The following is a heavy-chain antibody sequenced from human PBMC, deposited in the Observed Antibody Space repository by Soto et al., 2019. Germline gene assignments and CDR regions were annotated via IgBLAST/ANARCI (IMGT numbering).Heavy chain of an antibody. D-gene: IGHD3-22*01. Sequence: QVQLVESGGGVVQPGRSLRLSCAASGFTFSSYGMHGVRQAPGKGLEWVAVIWYDGSNKYYADSVKGRFTISRDNSKNTLYLQMNSLRAEDTAVYYCARGTYYYDSSGYERFDYWGQGTLVTVSS. CDR3: ARGTYYYDSSGYERFDY. J-gene: IGHJ4*02. V-gene: IGHV3-33*01. CDR2: IWYDGSNK. CDR1: GFTFSSYG.